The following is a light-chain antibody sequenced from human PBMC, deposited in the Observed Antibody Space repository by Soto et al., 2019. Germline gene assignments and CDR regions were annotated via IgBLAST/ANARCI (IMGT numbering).Light chain of an antibody. V-gene: IGKV1-5*03. J-gene: IGKJ2*01. CDR3: QEYNTYSYT. CDR1: QSISNW. CDR2: KAS. Sequence: DIQMTQSPSTLSAYVGDRVTITCRASQSISNWLAWYQQKPGKAPKLLIQKASTLESGVPSRFSGSGSGTEFTLTISSLQPDDFATYYCQEYNTYSYTFGQGTKLEIK.